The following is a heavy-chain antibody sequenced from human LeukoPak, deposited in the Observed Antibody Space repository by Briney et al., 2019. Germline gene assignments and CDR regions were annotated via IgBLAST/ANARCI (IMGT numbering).Heavy chain of an antibody. D-gene: IGHD5-12*01. CDR1: GSTFSNAW. V-gene: IGHV3-15*01. CDR2: IKSKTDGGTT. CDR3: TTGGGYDEYYYGMDV. J-gene: IGHJ6*02. Sequence: GGSLRLSCAASGSTFSNAWMSWVHQAPGKGLEWVGRIKSKTDGGTTDYAAPVKGRFTISRDDSKNTLYLQMNSLKTEDTAVYYCTTGGGYDEYYYGMDVWGQGTTVTVSS.